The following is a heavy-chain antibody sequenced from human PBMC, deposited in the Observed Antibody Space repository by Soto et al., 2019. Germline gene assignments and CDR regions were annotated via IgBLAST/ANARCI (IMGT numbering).Heavy chain of an antibody. CDR3: ATARQCSSDACPAAE. D-gene: IGHD2-2*01. Sequence: EVQLLESGGGLVQPGGSLRLSCAASGFPFSTSGMLWVRQPPGEGLEWVSAIGPNPVNTNYRDSVKGRFTISRDNSRNTVSLQMSALRADDTALYYCATARQCSSDACPAAEWGQGTLITFSS. CDR1: GFPFSTSG. V-gene: IGHV3-23*01. CDR2: IGPNPVNT. J-gene: IGHJ4*02.